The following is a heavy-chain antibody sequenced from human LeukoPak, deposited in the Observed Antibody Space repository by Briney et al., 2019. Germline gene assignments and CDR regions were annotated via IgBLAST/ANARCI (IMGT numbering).Heavy chain of an antibody. CDR3: TTDSDVVIMGRGAFDI. CDR1: GFTFSNAW. CDR2: IKSKTDGGTT. J-gene: IGHJ3*02. D-gene: IGHD3-3*01. Sequence: GGSLRLSCAASGFTFSNAWMSWVRQAPGKGLEWVGRIKSKTDGGTTDYAAPVKGRFTISRDDSKNTLYLQMNSLKTEDTAVYYCTTDSDVVIMGRGAFDIWGQGTMVTVSS. V-gene: IGHV3-15*01.